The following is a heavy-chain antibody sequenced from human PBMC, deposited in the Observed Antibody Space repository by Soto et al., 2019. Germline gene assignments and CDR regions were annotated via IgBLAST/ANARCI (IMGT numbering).Heavy chain of an antibody. J-gene: IGHJ4*02. CDR2: IKQDGSEK. Sequence: EVQLVESGGGLVQPGGSLRLSCVASGFTFSSYWMSWVRQAPGKGLEWVANIKQDGSEKYYVDSVKGRFTISRDNAKNSLYLQMNSLRAGDTAVYYCARDAVAVGATGPFDYWGQGTLVTVSS. V-gene: IGHV3-7*01. D-gene: IGHD1-26*01. CDR1: GFTFSSYW. CDR3: ARDAVAVGATGPFDY.